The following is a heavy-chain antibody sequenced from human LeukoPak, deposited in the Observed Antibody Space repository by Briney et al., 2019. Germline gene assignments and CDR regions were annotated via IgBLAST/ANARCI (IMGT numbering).Heavy chain of an antibody. CDR2: VGIDSGNT. Sequence: PGGSLRLSCAASGFIFSDYSMNWVRQAPGKGLEWISYVGIDSGNTKYADSVKGRFTISGDNPKKSLYLQMNSLRVEDTAVYYCARATTASARDHWGQGTLVTVSS. CDR1: GFIFSDYS. D-gene: IGHD1-14*01. V-gene: IGHV3-21*05. J-gene: IGHJ4*02. CDR3: ARATTASARDH.